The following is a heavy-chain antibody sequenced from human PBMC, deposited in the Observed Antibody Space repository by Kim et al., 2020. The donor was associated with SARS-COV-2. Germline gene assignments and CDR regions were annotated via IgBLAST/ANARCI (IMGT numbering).Heavy chain of an antibody. Sequence: SETLSLTCTVSGGSISSSSYYWGWIRQPPGKGLEWIGSIYYSGSTYYNPSLKSRVTISVDTSKNQFSLKLSSVTAADTAVYYCASPQPVSIAAAGRYWYFDLWGRGTLVTVSS. CDR1: GGSISSSSYY. CDR2: IYYSGST. CDR3: ASPQPVSIAAAGRYWYFDL. D-gene: IGHD6-13*01. J-gene: IGHJ2*01. V-gene: IGHV4-39*01.